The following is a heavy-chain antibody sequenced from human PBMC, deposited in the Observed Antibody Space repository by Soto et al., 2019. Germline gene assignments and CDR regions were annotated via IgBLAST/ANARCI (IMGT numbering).Heavy chain of an antibody. J-gene: IGHJ4*02. V-gene: IGHV4-34*01. CDR2: INHSGST. D-gene: IGHD6-13*01. CDR3: ARGSIDSIAAAGFLFDY. CDR1: GGSFSGYY. Sequence: SETLSLTCAVYGGSFSGYYWSWIRQPPGKGLEWIGEINHSGSTNYNPSLKSRVTISVDTSKNQFSLKLSSVTAADTAVYYCARGSIDSIAAAGFLFDYWGQGTPVTVSS.